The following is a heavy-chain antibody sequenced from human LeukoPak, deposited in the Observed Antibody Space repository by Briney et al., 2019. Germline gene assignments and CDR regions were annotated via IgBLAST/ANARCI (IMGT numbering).Heavy chain of an antibody. D-gene: IGHD1-26*01. J-gene: IGHJ5*02. Sequence: PSETLSLTCAVYGGSFSGYYWSWIRRPPGKGLEWIGEINHSGSTNYNPSLKSRVTISVDTSKNQLSLKLSSVTAADTAVYYCARGRRGRGVFDPWGQGTLVTVSS. CDR1: GGSFSGYY. V-gene: IGHV4-34*01. CDR2: INHSGST. CDR3: ARGRRGRGVFDP.